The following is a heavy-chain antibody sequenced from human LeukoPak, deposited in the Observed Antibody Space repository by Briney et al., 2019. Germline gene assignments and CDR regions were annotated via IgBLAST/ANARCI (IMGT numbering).Heavy chain of an antibody. V-gene: IGHV3-74*01. CDR2: LSNDGGST. J-gene: IGHJ3*02. CDR3: ARARAGSRNAFDM. Sequence: GGSLRLSCAASGFTLSSHRNHWVRQVPGKGLVWVSRLSNDGGSTNYADSVKGRFTISRDNAKSTLYLQMNSLRVDDTAVYYCARARAGSRNAFDMWGQGTMVTVSS. CDR1: GFTLSSHR.